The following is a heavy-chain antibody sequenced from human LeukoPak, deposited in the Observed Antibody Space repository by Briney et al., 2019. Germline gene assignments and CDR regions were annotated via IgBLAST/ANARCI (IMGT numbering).Heavy chain of an antibody. D-gene: IGHD2-15*01. CDR3: ARGPRITGLTVVAATRRWFDP. Sequence: PSETLSPTCTVSGGSISSSSYYWGWIRRPPGKGLEWIGSIYYSGSTYYNPSLKSRVTISVDTSKNQLSLKLSSVTAADTAVYYCARGPRITGLTVVAATRRWFDPWGQGTLVTVSS. CDR1: GGSISSSSYY. CDR2: IYYSGST. J-gene: IGHJ5*02. V-gene: IGHV4-39*01.